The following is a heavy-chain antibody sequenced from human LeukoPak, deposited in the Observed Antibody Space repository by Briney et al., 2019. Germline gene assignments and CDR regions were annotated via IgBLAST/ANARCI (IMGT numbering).Heavy chain of an antibody. CDR2: ISGSGGST. CDR1: GFTFSSYA. Sequence: GGSLRLSCAASGFTFSSYAMGWVRQAPGKGLEWVSAISGSGGSTYYADSVKGRFTISRDNSKNTLYLQMNSLRAEDTAVYYCAKPGVTFGGVIVNYFDYWGQGTLVTVSS. CDR3: AKPGVTFGGVIVNYFDY. V-gene: IGHV3-23*01. D-gene: IGHD3-16*02. J-gene: IGHJ4*02.